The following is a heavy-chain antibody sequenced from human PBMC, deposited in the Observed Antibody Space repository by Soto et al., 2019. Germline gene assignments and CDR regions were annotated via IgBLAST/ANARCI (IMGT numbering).Heavy chain of an antibody. CDR1: GGTFSSYA. CDR3: AAPKGSSPIECCAFDV. J-gene: IGHJ3*01. Sequence: ASVKVSCKASGGTFSSYAISWVRQAPGQGLEWMGGIIPIFGTANYAQKFQGRVTITADESTSTAYMELSSLRSEDTAVYYCAAPKGSSPIECCAFDVWGQGTVV. CDR2: IIPIFGTA. D-gene: IGHD6-6*01. V-gene: IGHV1-69*13.